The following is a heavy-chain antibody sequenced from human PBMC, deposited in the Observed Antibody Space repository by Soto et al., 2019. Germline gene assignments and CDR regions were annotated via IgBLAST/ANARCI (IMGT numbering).Heavy chain of an antibody. CDR2: IIPIFGTA. D-gene: IGHD3-10*01. V-gene: IGHV1-69*01. CDR1: GGTFSSYA. J-gene: IGHJ6*02. Sequence: GASVKVSFQASGGTFSSYAIRWVRQGPRQRVAWMGGIIPIFGTANYAQKFQGRVTITADESTSTAYMELSSLRSEDTAVYYCARDRPYGSGNYYNVRPNYGMDVWGQGTTVTVSS. CDR3: ARDRPYGSGNYYNVRPNYGMDV.